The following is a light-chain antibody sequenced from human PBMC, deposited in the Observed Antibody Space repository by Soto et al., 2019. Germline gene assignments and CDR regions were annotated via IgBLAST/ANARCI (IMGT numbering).Light chain of an antibody. J-gene: IGLJ1*01. CDR2: VVS. V-gene: IGLV2-14*01. Sequence: QSVRTQPASVSGSPGQSITISCTGTSSDVGGYKYVSWYQQYPGKAPKLMMYVVSNRPSGVSNRFSGSKSGNTASLTISGLQAEDEADYYCSSYTTSSPCVFGTGTKVTVL. CDR3: SSYTTSSPCV. CDR1: SSDVGGYKY.